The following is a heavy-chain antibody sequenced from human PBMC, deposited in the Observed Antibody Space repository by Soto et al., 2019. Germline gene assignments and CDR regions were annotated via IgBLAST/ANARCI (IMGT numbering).Heavy chain of an antibody. CDR3: ARVMIDAVSWYFDL. CDR2: IYHSGST. J-gene: IGHJ2*01. V-gene: IGHV4-30-2*01. D-gene: IGHD3-22*01. Sequence: QLQLQESGSGLVKPSQTLSLTCAVSGGSISGGGYSWSWIRQPPGKGLEWIGYIYHSGSTYYNPSLKSRVTISVDRSKNQFSLKLSSVTAADTAVYYCARVMIDAVSWYFDLWGRGTLVTVSS. CDR1: GGSISGGGYS.